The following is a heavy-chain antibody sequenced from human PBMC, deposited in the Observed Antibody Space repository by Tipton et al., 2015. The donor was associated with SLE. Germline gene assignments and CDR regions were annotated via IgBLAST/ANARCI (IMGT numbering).Heavy chain of an antibody. J-gene: IGHJ6*03. CDR2: INHSGST. CDR1: GGSFSGYY. Sequence: TLSLTCAVYGGSFSGYYWSWIRQPPGKGLEWIGEINHSGSTNYNPSLKSRVTISVDTPKNQFSLKLTYVTAADTAVYYCARLIFSGYYYYYMDVWGKGTTVTVSS. CDR3: ARLIFSGYYYYYMDV. V-gene: IGHV4-34*01. D-gene: IGHD2/OR15-2a*01.